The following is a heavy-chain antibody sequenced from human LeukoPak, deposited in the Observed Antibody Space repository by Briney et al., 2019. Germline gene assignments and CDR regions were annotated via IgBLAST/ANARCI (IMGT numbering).Heavy chain of an antibody. J-gene: IGHJ3*02. CDR3: ARHIYSSGDRAFDI. D-gene: IGHD6-25*01. CDR1: GGSINSYH. V-gene: IGHV4-59*08. CDR2: IYYSGST. Sequence: PSETLSLTCTVSGGSINSYHWSWIRQPPGQGLEWIGYIYYSGSTNYNPSLKSRLTISVDTSKNQFSLKLSSVTAADTAVYYCARHIYSSGDRAFDIWGQGTMVTVSS.